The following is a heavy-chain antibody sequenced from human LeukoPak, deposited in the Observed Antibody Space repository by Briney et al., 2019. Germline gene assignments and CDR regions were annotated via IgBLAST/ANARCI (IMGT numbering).Heavy chain of an antibody. CDR3: AKDIGYQLLYLDY. Sequence: GGSLRLSCAASGFAFDDYAMHWVRQAPGKGLEWVSLISWDGGSTYYADSVKGRFTISRDNSKNSLYLQMNSLRAEDTALYYRAKDIGYQLLYLDYWGQGTLVTVSS. D-gene: IGHD2-2*02. V-gene: IGHV3-43D*03. CDR1: GFAFDDYA. J-gene: IGHJ4*02. CDR2: ISWDGGST.